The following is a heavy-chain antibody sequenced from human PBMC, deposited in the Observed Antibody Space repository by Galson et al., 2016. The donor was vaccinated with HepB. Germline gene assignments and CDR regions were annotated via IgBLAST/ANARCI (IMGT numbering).Heavy chain of an antibody. CDR3: ARRGSKEKGYFDL. J-gene: IGHJ2*01. Sequence: SLRLSCAASGFTFSSYALNWVRQAPGKGLEWVSYIGSRSSPIHYADSVKGRFTISRDNAKNSLYLQMNSLRAEDTAVYYCARRGSKEKGYFDLWGRGTLVTVSS. D-gene: IGHD6-13*01. CDR2: IGSRSSPI. V-gene: IGHV3-48*01. CDR1: GFTFSSYA.